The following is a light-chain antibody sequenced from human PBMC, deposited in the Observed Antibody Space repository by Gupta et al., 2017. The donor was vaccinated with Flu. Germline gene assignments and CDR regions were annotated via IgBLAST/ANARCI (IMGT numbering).Light chain of an antibody. CDR3: QQRSNWHKT. CDR1: QGVSSY. CDR2: DAS. V-gene: IGKV3D-11*01. J-gene: IGKJ5*01. Sequence: PATLSLSPGERATLSCRASQGVSSYLAWYQYNPGQAPRLLIYDASNTATGIPARFNRRRTATDFTLTISSLEPEDFAVYYCQQRSNWHKTFGQGTLLEIK.